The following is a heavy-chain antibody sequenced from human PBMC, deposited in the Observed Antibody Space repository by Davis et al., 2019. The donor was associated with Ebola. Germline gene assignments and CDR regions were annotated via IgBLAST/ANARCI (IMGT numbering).Heavy chain of an antibody. J-gene: IGHJ6*02. Sequence: GESLKISCTASGLTFGDYAMNWVRQAPGKGLEWVSSISSSSSYIYYADSVKGRFTISRDNAKNSLYLQMNSLRAEDTAVYYCARVRGLAAATTYTPQYYYYYGMDVWGQGTTVTVSS. CDR2: ISSSSSYI. D-gene: IGHD6-13*01. CDR3: ARVRGLAAATTYTPQYYYYYGMDV. V-gene: IGHV3-21*01. CDR1: GLTFGDYA.